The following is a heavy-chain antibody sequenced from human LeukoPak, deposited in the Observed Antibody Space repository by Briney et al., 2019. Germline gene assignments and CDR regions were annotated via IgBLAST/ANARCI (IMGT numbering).Heavy chain of an antibody. J-gene: IGHJ3*02. CDR1: GYTFTGYY. CDR2: INPNSGGT. V-gene: IGHV1-2*02. Sequence: ASVKVSCKASGYTFTGYYMHWVRQAPGQGLEWMGWINPNSGGTNYAQKFQGRVTMTRDTSISTAYMELSRLRSDDTAVYYCARATVVTRNAFDIWGQGTMVTVSS. D-gene: IGHD4-23*01. CDR3: ARATVVTRNAFDI.